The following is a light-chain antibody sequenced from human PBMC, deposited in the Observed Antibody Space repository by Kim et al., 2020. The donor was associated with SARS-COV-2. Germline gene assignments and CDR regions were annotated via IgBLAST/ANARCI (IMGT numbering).Light chain of an antibody. CDR3: SSRDSSGDHVV. J-gene: IGLJ3*02. CDR2: GKY. CDR1: SLRKCY. V-gene: IGLV3-19*01. Sequence: SSELPQDPAVSVALGQTVRLTCQGDSLRKCYATWYQQRPGQAPTLVLYGKYDRPSGIPDRFSDSASGNTASLTITGVQAEDEGDYYCSSRDSSGDHVVFGGGTKVTVL.